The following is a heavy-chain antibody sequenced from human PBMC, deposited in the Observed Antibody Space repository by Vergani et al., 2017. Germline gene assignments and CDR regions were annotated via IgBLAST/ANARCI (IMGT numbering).Heavy chain of an antibody. J-gene: IGHJ4*02. CDR3: TRGWYYGSIAYWAY. V-gene: IGHV1-46*03. CDR2: INPSGGST. D-gene: IGHD3-22*01. CDR1: VYTFTSYY. Sequence: QVQLVQSGAEVKKPGASVKVSCKASVYTFTSYYMHWARQAPGQGLEWMGIINPSGGSTSYAQKFQGRVTMTRDTSTVTVYMELRRLRSEDTAVYYCTRGWYYGSIAYWAYWGQGTLVTVSS.